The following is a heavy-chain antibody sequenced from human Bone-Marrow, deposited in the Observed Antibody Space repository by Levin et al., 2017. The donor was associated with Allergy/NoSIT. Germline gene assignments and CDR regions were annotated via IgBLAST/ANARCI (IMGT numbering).Heavy chain of an antibody. J-gene: IGHJ5*02. CDR2: TYYRSKWSN. V-gene: IGHV6-1*01. CDR3: ARGDQWFDP. D-gene: IGHD2-2*01. Sequence: SQTLSLPCAISGDSVSSNSAAWHWIRQSPSRGLEWLGRTYYRSKWSNDFAVSVKSRITINPDTSKNQFSLHLNSVTPEDTAVYYCARGDQWFDPWGQGTLVTVSS. CDR1: GDSVSSNSAA.